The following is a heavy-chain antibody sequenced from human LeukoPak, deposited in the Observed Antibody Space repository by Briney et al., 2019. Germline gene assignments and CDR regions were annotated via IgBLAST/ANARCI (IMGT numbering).Heavy chain of an antibody. Sequence: ASVKVSCKASGGTLSSYAISWVRQAPGQGLEWMGRIIPILGIANYAQKFQGRVTITADKSTSTAYMELSSLRSEDTAVYYCATVTSSGWFLSPVDYWGQGTLVTVSS. D-gene: IGHD6-19*01. CDR1: GGTLSSYA. V-gene: IGHV1-69*04. CDR3: ATVTSSGWFLSPVDY. CDR2: IIPILGIA. J-gene: IGHJ4*02.